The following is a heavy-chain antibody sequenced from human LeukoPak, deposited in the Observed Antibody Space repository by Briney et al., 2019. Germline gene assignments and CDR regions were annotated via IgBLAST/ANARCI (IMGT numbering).Heavy chain of an antibody. V-gene: IGHV3-23*01. Sequence: GGSLRLSCVASGFIFDNYAMAWVRQAPGKGLEWVPGISGSAERMYYADSVRGRFTISRDNSKNTLFLQLNSLRADDTAVYFCAKRDYPSPTDFYPLFDYWGQGALVTVSS. D-gene: IGHD3/OR15-3a*01. CDR2: ISGSAERM. J-gene: IGHJ4*02. CDR1: GFIFDNYA. CDR3: AKRDYPSPTDFYPLFDY.